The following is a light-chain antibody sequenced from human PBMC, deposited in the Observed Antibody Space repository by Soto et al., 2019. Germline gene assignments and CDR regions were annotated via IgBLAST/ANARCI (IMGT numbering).Light chain of an antibody. J-gene: IGKJ1*01. V-gene: IGKV1-6*01. CDR2: AAS. Sequence: AIPMTQSPSSLSASVGDRVTITCRASQGIGNDLGWYQQKPGKAPNLLIFAASILQSGVPSRFSGSGSGTDFTLSISSLQPEDFATYYCLQDHNYPWTFGQGTKVEVK. CDR1: QGIGND. CDR3: LQDHNYPWT.